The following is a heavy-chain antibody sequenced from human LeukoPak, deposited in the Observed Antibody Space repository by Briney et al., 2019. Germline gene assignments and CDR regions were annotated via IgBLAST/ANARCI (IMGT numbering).Heavy chain of an antibody. CDR1: GFTFSSYA. CDR3: VKDRGGSPFYGMDV. Sequence: PGGSPRLSCATSGFTFSSYAMSWVRQAPGKGLEWVSTISGSGGAGTYYADSVKGRFTISRDNSKNTLYLPMNSLRAEDTAVYYCVKDRGGSPFYGMDVWGQGTTVTVSS. CDR2: ISGSGGAGT. D-gene: IGHD1-26*01. V-gene: IGHV3-23*01. J-gene: IGHJ6*02.